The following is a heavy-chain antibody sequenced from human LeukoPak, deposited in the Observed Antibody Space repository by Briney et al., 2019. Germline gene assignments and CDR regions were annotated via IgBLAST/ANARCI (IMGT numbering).Heavy chain of an antibody. Sequence: ASVKVSCKASGYTFTSYYIHWVRQAPGQGLEWMGIINPSNGITSYAQKFQGRVTMTRDTSTSTVYMELSSLRSDDTAVYYCARAHREGIVGLVWYYYAMDVWGQGTTVTVSS. D-gene: IGHD3-16*01. J-gene: IGHJ6*02. CDR2: INPSNGIT. V-gene: IGHV1-46*01. CDR1: GYTFTSYY. CDR3: ARAHREGIVGLVWYYYAMDV.